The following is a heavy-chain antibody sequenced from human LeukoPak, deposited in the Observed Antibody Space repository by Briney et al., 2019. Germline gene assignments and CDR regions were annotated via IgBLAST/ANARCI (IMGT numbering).Heavy chain of an antibody. CDR2: ISSSSSYI. J-gene: IGHJ6*03. Sequence: PGGSLRLSCAASGFTFSSYSMNWVRQAPGKGLEWVSSISSSSSYIYYADSVKGRFTISRDNAKNSLYLQMNSLRAEDTAVYYCARDHSTVYYYYYYMDVWGKGTTVTVSS. D-gene: IGHD6-13*01. CDR1: GFTFSSYS. V-gene: IGHV3-21*01. CDR3: ARDHSTVYYYYYYMDV.